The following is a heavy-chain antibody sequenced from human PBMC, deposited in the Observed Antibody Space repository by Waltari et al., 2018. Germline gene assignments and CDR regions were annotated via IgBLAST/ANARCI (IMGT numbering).Heavy chain of an antibody. V-gene: IGHV3-66*02. CDR1: GFTVSSNY. J-gene: IGHJ3*02. CDR3: ARDRVTYYYDSSGYYDDAFDI. CDR2: IYSGGST. Sequence: EVQLVESGGGLVQPGGSLRLSCAASGFTVSSNYMSWVRQAPGRGLEWVSVIYSGGSTYYADSVKGRFTISRDNSKNTLYLQMNSLRAEDTAVYYCARDRVTYYYDSSGYYDDAFDIWGQGTMVTVSS. D-gene: IGHD3-22*01.